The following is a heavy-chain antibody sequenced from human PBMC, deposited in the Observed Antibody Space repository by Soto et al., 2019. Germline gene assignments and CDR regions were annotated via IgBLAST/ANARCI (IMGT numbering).Heavy chain of an antibody. D-gene: IGHD2-2*01. Sequence: EVQLVESGGGLVQPGGSLRLSCAASGFTFSSYEMNWVRQAPGKGLEWVSDITSTGSTRYYADSVKGRFTISRDNAKNSLYLQMNSLGAEDTAVYYCARGYGTSSACRWNFDYWGQGTLVTVSS. CDR3: ARGYGTSSACRWNFDY. V-gene: IGHV3-48*03. CDR1: GFTFSSYE. J-gene: IGHJ4*02. CDR2: ITSTGSTR.